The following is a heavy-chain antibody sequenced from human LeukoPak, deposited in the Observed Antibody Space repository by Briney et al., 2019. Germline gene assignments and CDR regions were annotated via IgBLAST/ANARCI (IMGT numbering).Heavy chain of an antibody. J-gene: IGHJ5*02. D-gene: IGHD3-16*01. CDR3: AKDPELGEGWFDP. CDR2: IRYDGSNK. Sequence: PGGSLRLSCAASGFTFSSYGMHWVRQAPGKGLEWVAFIRYDGSNKYYADSVKGRFTISRDNSKNTLYLQMNSLRAEDTAVYYCAKDPELGEGWFDPWGQGTLVTVSS. CDR1: GFTFSSYG. V-gene: IGHV3-30*02.